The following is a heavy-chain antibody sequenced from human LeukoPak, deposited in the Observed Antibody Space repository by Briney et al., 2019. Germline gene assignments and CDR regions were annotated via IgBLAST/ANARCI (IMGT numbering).Heavy chain of an antibody. V-gene: IGHV1-2*02. Sequence: ASVKVSCKASGYTFTGYYIHWVRQAPGQGLEWMGWINPNSGGTNYAQKFQGRVTMTRDTSISTAYMELSRLRSDDTAVYYCANPNTRSSDAFDIWGRGTMVTVSS. CDR2: INPNSGGT. J-gene: IGHJ3*02. CDR3: ANPNTRSSDAFDI. CDR1: GYTFTGYY.